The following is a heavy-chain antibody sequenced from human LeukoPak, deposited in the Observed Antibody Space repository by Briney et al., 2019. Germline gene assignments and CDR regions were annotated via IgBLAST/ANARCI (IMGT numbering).Heavy chain of an antibody. CDR1: GGSISSYY. CDR2: IYYSGST. D-gene: IGHD4-17*01. V-gene: IGHV4-59*01. CDR3: ARVAPPSYGDYYFDH. Sequence: SETLSLTCTVSGGSISSYYWSWIRQPPGKGLEWIGYIYYSGSTNYNPSLKSRVTISVDTSKNQFSLKLSSVTAADTAVYYCARVAPPSYGDYYFDHWGQGTLVTVSS. J-gene: IGHJ4*02.